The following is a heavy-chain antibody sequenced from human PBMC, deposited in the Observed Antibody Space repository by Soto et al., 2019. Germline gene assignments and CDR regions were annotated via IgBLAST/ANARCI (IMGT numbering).Heavy chain of an antibody. V-gene: IGHV3-21*01. J-gene: IGHJ4*02. Sequence: PVGSLRLSCAASGFTFSSYSMNWVRQAPGKGLEWVPSISSSSSYIYYADSVKGRFTISRDNAKNTLYLQMNSLRAEDTAVYYCARDSHGYSYGGTTGYWGQGTLVTVSS. CDR1: GFTFSSYS. CDR3: ARDSHGYSYGGTTGY. CDR2: ISSSSSYI. D-gene: IGHD5-18*01.